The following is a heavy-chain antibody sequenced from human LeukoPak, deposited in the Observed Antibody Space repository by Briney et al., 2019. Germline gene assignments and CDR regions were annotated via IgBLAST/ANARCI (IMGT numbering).Heavy chain of an antibody. J-gene: IGHJ4*02. Sequence: SETLSLTCTVSGGSISSSSYYWGWIRQPPGKGLEWIGSIYYSGSTYYNPSLKSRVTISVDTSKNQFSLKLSSVTAADTAVYYCARELSCSSTSCYRAPYYFDYWGQGTLVTVSS. CDR3: ARELSCSSTSCYRAPYYFDY. D-gene: IGHD2-2*02. CDR2: IYYSGST. V-gene: IGHV4-39*07. CDR1: GGSISSSSYY.